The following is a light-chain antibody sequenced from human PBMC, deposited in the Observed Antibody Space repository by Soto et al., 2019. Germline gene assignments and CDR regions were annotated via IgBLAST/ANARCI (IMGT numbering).Light chain of an antibody. J-gene: IGKJ4*01. CDR3: QQYNNWPPLT. CDR2: AAS. V-gene: IGKV3-15*01. Sequence: EIVMTQSPATLSVSPGERATLSCRASQSVSNNVAWYQQKPGQSPRLLIYAASTRATGLPARFSGSGSGTEFTLTISSLQSEDSAVYYCQQYNNWPPLTFGGGTKVEIK. CDR1: QSVSNN.